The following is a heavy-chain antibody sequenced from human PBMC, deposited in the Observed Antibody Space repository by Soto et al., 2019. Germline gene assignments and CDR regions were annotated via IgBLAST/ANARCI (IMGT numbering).Heavy chain of an antibody. CDR2: IYYSGST. D-gene: IGHD6-13*01. CDR3: ARRQYSSTGDYFDY. V-gene: IGHV4-59*08. J-gene: IGHJ4*02. CDR1: GGSSSSYY. Sequence: SEPLPLTYTVSGGSSSSYYWSWIRQPPGKGLEWIGYIYYSGSTNYNPSLKSRVTISVDTSKNQFSLKLSSVTAADTAVYYCARRQYSSTGDYFDYWGQGTLVTVSS.